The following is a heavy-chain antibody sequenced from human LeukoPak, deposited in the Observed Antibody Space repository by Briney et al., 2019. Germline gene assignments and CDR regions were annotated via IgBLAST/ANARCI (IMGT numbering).Heavy chain of an antibody. D-gene: IGHD3-9*01. CDR1: GGTFSIYA. CDR3: ARDPPGCYNFAFDI. J-gene: IGHJ3*02. V-gene: IGHV1-69*04. Sequence: GASVSVSYTASGGTFSIYAISGVRQGPGEGVEWVGGIIPILGIANYAQKFQGRVTITADKSTSTAYMELSSLRSEDTAVYYCARDPPGCYNFAFDIWGQGTMVTVSS. CDR2: IIPILGIA.